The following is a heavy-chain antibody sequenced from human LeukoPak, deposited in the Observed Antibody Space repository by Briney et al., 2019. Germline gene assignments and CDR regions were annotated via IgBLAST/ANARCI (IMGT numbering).Heavy chain of an antibody. CDR3: AKGGKRDYYYYMDV. V-gene: IGHV3-30*02. CDR2: IRYDGSNK. Sequence: GGSLRLSCAASGFTFSSYGMHWVRQAPGKGLEWVAFIRYDGSNKYYADSVKGRFTISRDNSKNTLYLQMNSLRAEDTAVYYCAKGGKRDYYYYMDVWGKGTTVTISS. D-gene: IGHD4-23*01. CDR1: GFTFSSYG. J-gene: IGHJ6*03.